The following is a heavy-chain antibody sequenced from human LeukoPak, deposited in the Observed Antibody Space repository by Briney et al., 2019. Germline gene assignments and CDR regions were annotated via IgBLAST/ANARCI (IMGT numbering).Heavy chain of an antibody. CDR1: GSSISSSSYY. CDR3: ARQGISGSSDYYSIDY. V-gene: IGHV4-39*01. J-gene: IGHJ4*02. CDR2: IYYSGST. Sequence: SETLSLTCTVSGSSISSSSYYWGWIRQPPGKGLEWIGSIYYSGSTYYNPSLKSRVTISVDTSKNQFSLKLSSVTAADTAVYYCARQGISGSSDYYSIDYWGQGTLVTVSS. D-gene: IGHD3-22*01.